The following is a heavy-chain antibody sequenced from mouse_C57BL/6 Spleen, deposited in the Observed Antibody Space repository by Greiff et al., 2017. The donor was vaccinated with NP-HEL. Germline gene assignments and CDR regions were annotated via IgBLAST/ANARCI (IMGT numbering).Heavy chain of an antibody. CDR2: IWSGGST. V-gene: IGHV2-2*01. Sequence: VQLQQSGPGLVQPSPSLSITCTVSGFSLTSYGVHWVRQSPGQGLEWLGVIWSGGSTAYNAAFISRLSISKDNSKSQVFFKMNSLQADDTAIDYCARNSAYYSKEGDAMDYWGQGTSVTVSS. D-gene: IGHD2-5*01. J-gene: IGHJ4*01. CDR1: GFSLTSYG. CDR3: ARNSAYYSKEGDAMDY.